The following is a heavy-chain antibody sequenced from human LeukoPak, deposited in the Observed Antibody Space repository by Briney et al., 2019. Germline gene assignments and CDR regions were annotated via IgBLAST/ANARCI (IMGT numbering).Heavy chain of an antibody. Sequence: GGSLRLSCAASGFTFSSYSMNWVRQAPGKGLEWVSYISSSSSTIYYADSVKGRFTISRDNAKNSLYLQMNSLRDEDTAVYYCARDTGVSGSLYDSSGYYYWGQGTMVTVS. J-gene: IGHJ3*01. CDR1: GFTFSSYS. CDR2: ISSSSSTI. CDR3: ARDTGVSGSLYDSSGYYY. V-gene: IGHV3-48*02. D-gene: IGHD3-22*01.